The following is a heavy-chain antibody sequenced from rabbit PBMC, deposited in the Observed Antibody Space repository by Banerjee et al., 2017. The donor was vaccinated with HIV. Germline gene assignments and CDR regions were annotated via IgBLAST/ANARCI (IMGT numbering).Heavy chain of an antibody. CDR2: IYAGSSGST. Sequence: QEQLVESGGDLVKPGGTLTLTCTVSGFSFSSGYDMCWVRQAPGKGLEWIACIYAGSSGSTYYASWAKGRFTISKTSSTTVTLQMTSLTAADTATYFCARWLVVDDYFNLWGQGTLVTVS. V-gene: IGHV1S45*01. D-gene: IGHD4-2*01. J-gene: IGHJ4*01. CDR3: ARWLVVDDYFNL. CDR1: GFSFSSGYD.